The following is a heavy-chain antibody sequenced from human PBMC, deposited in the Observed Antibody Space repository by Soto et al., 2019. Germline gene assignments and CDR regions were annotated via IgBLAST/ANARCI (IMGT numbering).Heavy chain of an antibody. D-gene: IGHD3-22*01. CDR3: AVSPTITMIVVVTPAQLEY. CDR2: IIPIFGTA. J-gene: IGHJ4*02. Sequence: ASVKVSCKASGYTFTSYDINWVRQATGQGLEWIGGIIPIFGTANYAQKFQGRVTITADESTSTAYMELSSLRSEDTAVYYCAVSPTITMIVVVTPAQLEYWGQGTLVTVSS. CDR1: GYTFTSYD. V-gene: IGHV1-69*13.